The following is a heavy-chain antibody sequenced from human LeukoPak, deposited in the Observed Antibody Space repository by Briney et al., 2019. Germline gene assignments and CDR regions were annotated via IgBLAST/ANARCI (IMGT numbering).Heavy chain of an antibody. CDR3: AKDGDSMVRGDELGFDY. CDR1: GFTFSSYA. D-gene: IGHD3-10*01. J-gene: IGHJ4*02. CDR2: ISGSGGST. V-gene: IGHV3-23*01. Sequence: PGGSLRLSCAASGFTFSSYAMSWVRQAPGKGLEWVSAISGSGGSTYYADSVKGRLTISRDNSKNTLYLQMNSLRAEDTAVYYCAKDGDSMVRGDELGFDYWGQGTLVTVSS.